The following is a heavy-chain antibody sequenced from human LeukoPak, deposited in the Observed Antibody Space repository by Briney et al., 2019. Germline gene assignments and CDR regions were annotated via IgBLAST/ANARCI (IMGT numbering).Heavy chain of an antibody. Sequence: SVKVSCKASGGTFSSYAISWVRQAPGQGLEWMGGIIPIFGTANYAQKFQGRVTITTDESTSTAYMELSSLRSEDTAVYYCSRDYLNSSSSFLDYWGQGTLVTVSS. V-gene: IGHV1-69*05. J-gene: IGHJ4*02. CDR2: IIPIFGTA. CDR3: SRDYLNSSSSFLDY. CDR1: GGTFSSYA. D-gene: IGHD6-6*01.